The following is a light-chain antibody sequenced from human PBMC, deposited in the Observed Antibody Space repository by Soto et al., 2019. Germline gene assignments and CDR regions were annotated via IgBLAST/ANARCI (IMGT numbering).Light chain of an antibody. CDR3: QAYDYSLTASV. Sequence: QSVLTQPPSVSGAPGQRVTISCTGNSSNLGAVYDVHWYQQLPGAAPKLVIFGNRNRPSGVPERFSGSKSGTSASLAITGLQAEDEADYYCQAYDYSLTASVFGGGTKL. J-gene: IGLJ3*02. CDR1: SSNLGAVYD. V-gene: IGLV1-40*01. CDR2: GNR.